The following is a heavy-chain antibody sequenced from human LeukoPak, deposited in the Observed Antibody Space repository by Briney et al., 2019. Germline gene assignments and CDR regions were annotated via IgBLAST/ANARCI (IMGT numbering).Heavy chain of an antibody. CDR3: ARDVRGTFDY. V-gene: IGHV1-69*04. CDR2: IIPIFGIA. CDR1: GGTFSSYA. Sequence: GASVKVSCEASGGTFSSYAISWVRQAPGQGLEWMGRIIPIFGIANYAQKFQGRVTITADKSTSTAYMELSSLRSEDTAVYYCARDVRGTFDYWGQGTLVTVSS. D-gene: IGHD3-10*02. J-gene: IGHJ4*02.